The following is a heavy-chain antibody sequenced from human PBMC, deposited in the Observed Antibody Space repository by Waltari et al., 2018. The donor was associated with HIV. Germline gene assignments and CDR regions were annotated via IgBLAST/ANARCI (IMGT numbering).Heavy chain of an antibody. Sequence: QVQLVQSGAEVKKPGASVKVSCKASGYTFTSYGISWVRRAPGQGREWLGWIIAYNGNTNYAQKLQGRVTMTTDTSTSTAYMELRSLRSDDTAVYYCARICSSSWIMGGAFDIWGQGTMVTVSS. D-gene: IGHD6-13*01. CDR1: GYTFTSYG. V-gene: IGHV1-18*01. J-gene: IGHJ3*02. CDR3: ARICSSSWIMGGAFDI. CDR2: IIAYNGNT.